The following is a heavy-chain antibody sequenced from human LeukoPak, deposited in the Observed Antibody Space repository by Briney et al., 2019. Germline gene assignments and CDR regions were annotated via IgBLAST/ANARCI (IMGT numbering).Heavy chain of an antibody. J-gene: IGHJ6*02. Sequence: SETLSLTCTVSGGSISNYYWSWIRQPPGRGLEWIGYIHYSGSTNYNPSLKSRVTISVDTSKNQLSLKLTSMTAADTAVYYCARELGATVVNYGMDVWGQGTTVTVSS. CDR2: IHYSGST. CDR1: GGSISNYY. CDR3: ARELGATVVNYGMDV. V-gene: IGHV4-59*01. D-gene: IGHD4-23*01.